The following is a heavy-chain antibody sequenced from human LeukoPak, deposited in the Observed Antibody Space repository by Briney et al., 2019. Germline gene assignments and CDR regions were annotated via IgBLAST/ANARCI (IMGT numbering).Heavy chain of an antibody. J-gene: IGHJ6*02. V-gene: IGHV3-11*01. CDR3: ALGTINKDFYFGMDV. CDR2: ISNSGSTV. CDR1: GFTFSDYA. D-gene: IGHD2-8*01. Sequence: GGSLRLSCAASGFTFSDYAMSWVRQAPGKGLEWLSYISNSGSTVFYADSVKGRFTVSRDNAKRSLYLQIESLRDDDTAVYHCALGTINKDFYFGMDVWGQGTTVTVSS.